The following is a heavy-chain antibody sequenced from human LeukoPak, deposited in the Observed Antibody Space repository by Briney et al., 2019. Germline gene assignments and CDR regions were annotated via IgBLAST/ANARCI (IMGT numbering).Heavy chain of an antibody. CDR2: ISGSGGST. CDR3: AKDWAYHRDYFDY. CDR1: GFTFSSYA. D-gene: IGHD3-16*01. V-gene: IGHV3-23*01. J-gene: IGHJ4*02. Sequence: GGSLRLSCAASGFTFSSYAMSWVRQAPGKGLEWVSAISGSGGSTYYADSVKGRFTISRDNSENTLYLQMNSLRAEDTAVYYCAKDWAYHRDYFDYWGQGTLVTVSS.